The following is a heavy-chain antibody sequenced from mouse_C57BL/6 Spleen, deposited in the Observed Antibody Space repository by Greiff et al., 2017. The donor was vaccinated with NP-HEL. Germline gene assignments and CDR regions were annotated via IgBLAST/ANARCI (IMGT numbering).Heavy chain of an antibody. D-gene: IGHD2-2*01. CDR1: GFNIKDYY. Sequence: EVQVVESGAELVKPGASVKLSCTASGFNIKDYYMHWVKQRTEQGLEWIGRIDPEDGETKYAPKFQGKATITADTSSNTAYLQLSSLTSEDTAVYYCARSTMVTTTDDYWGQGTTLTVSS. CDR3: ARSTMVTTTDDY. J-gene: IGHJ2*01. V-gene: IGHV14-2*01. CDR2: IDPEDGET.